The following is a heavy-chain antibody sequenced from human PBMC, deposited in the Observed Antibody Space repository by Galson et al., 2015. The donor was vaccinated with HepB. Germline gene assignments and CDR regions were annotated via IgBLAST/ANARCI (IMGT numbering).Heavy chain of an antibody. V-gene: IGHV1-18*01. D-gene: IGHD6-19*01. CDR3: ARDFALVNSSGWYYYFDY. Sequence: SVKVSCKASGYTFTSYGISWVRQAPGQGLEWMGWISAYNGNTNYAQKLQGRVTMTTDTSTSTAYMELRSLRSDDTAVYYCARDFALVNSSGWYYYFDYWGQGTLVTVSS. J-gene: IGHJ4*02. CDR2: ISAYNGNT. CDR1: GYTFTSYG.